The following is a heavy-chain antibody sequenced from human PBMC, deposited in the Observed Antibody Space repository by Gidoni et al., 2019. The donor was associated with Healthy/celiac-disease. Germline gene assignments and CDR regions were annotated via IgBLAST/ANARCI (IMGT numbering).Heavy chain of an antibody. CDR2: TYYRSKWYN. D-gene: IGHD3-16*02. J-gene: IGHJ4*02. V-gene: IGHV6-1*01. CDR1: GSSVSSHRAA. Sequence: QVHLLQSGPGLLKPSQTLSLTCSLSGSSVSSHRAAWNWIRQAPARGLEWLGRTYYRSKWYNDYAVSVKSRITINPDTAKNQFSLQLNSGTPEDTAVYYCARDLSDYVWGSYRYLDYWGQGTLVTVSS. CDR3: ARDLSDYVWGSYRYLDY.